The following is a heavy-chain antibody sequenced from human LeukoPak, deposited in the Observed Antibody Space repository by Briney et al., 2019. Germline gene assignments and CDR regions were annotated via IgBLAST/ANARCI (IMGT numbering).Heavy chain of an antibody. V-gene: IGHV4-34*01. CDR2: INHSGST. J-gene: IGHJ4*02. CDR1: GGSFSGYY. Sequence: SETLSLTCAVYGGSFSGYYWSWIRQPPGKGLEWIGEINHSGSTNYNPSLKSRVTISVDTSKNQFSLKLSSATAADTAVYYCARRAMITFGGVIAYFDYWGQGTLVTVSS. D-gene: IGHD3-16*02. CDR3: ARRAMITFGGVIAYFDY.